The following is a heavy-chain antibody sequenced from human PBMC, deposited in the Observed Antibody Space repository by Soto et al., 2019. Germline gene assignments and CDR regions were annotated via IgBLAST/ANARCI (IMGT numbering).Heavy chain of an antibody. Sequence: GASVKVSCKASGYTFTSYGISWVRQAPGQGLEWMGWISAYNGNTNYAQKLQGRVTMTTDTSTSTAYMELRSLRSDDTAVYYCARDIYDFWSGPDAFGIWGQGTMVTVSS. V-gene: IGHV1-18*01. CDR1: GYTFTSYG. D-gene: IGHD3-3*01. CDR2: ISAYNGNT. CDR3: ARDIYDFWSGPDAFGI. J-gene: IGHJ3*02.